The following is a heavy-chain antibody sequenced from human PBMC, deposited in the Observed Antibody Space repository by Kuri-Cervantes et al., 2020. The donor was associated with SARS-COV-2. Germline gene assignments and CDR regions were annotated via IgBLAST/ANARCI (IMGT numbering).Heavy chain of an antibody. CDR1: GGTFSSYA. V-gene: IGHV1-69*13. J-gene: IGHJ4*02. CDR3: ARGGGKAQNTAMVTLGY. CDR2: IIPIFGTA. Sequence: SVKVSCKASGGTFSSYAISWVRQAPGQGLEWMGGIIPIFGTANYAQKFQGRVTITADESTSTAYMELSSLRSEDTAVYYCARGGGKAQNTAMVTLGYWGQGTLVTVSS. D-gene: IGHD5-18*01.